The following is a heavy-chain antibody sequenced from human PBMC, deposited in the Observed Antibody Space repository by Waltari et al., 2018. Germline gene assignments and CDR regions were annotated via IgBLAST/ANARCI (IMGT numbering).Heavy chain of an antibody. CDR1: GGSISSGSYY. Sequence: QVQLQESGPGLVQPSETLSLTCSVSGGSISSGSYYWTWIRQPAGKGLEWIGRIYTSGRTNYNPSIRSRLTISVDTSNNQFSLKLRSVTAADTAVYYCARDPPQLADAFDIWGQGTMVTVSS. J-gene: IGHJ3*02. V-gene: IGHV4-61*02. D-gene: IGHD3-10*01. CDR3: ARDPPQLADAFDI. CDR2: IYTSGRT.